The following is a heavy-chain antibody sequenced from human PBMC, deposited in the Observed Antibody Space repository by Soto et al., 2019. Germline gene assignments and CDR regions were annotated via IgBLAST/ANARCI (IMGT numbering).Heavy chain of an antibody. V-gene: IGHV5-51*01. CDR1: GERFTSYW. Sequence: PXESLKISWKGCGERFTSYWIGWVRQMPGKGLEWMGIIYPGDSETRYSPSFQGQVTISADKSISTAYLQWSSLKASDTAMYYCAREGDSRCTLDYWGQGTRVTVP. CDR3: AREGDSRCTLDY. CDR2: IYPGDSET. J-gene: IGHJ4*02. D-gene: IGHD3-22*01.